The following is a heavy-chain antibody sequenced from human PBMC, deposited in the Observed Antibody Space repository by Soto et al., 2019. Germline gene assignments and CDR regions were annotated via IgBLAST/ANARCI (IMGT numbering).Heavy chain of an antibody. CDR3: ARRYGYYFDY. CDR2: IYYSGNT. J-gene: IGHJ4*02. Sequence: QVQLQESGPGLVKPSETLSLTCTVSGGSISSYYWSWIRQPPGKGLEWIGYIYYSGNTNYNPSLKSRVTISADTSKNQLSLKLSSVTAADTAVYYCARRYGYYFDYWGQGTLVTVSS. CDR1: GGSISSYY. D-gene: IGHD4-17*01. V-gene: IGHV4-59*08.